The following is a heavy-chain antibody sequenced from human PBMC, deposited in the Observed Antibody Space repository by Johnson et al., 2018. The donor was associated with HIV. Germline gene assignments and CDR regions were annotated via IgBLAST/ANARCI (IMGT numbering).Heavy chain of an antibody. Sequence: QVQLVESGGGVVQPGGSLRLSCAASGFTFSSYGMHWVRQTPGKGLEWVAFIRYDGSNKYYADSVKGRFTISRDNSKNTLYLQMNSLRAEDTAVYYCAKVTGYSSGWFLDAFDIWGQGTIVTVSS. D-gene: IGHD6-19*01. CDR3: AKVTGYSSGWFLDAFDI. J-gene: IGHJ3*02. V-gene: IGHV3-30*02. CDR2: IRYDGSNK. CDR1: GFTFSSYG.